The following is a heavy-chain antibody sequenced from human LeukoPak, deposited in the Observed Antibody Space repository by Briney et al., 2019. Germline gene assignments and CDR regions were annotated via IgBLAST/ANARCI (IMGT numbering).Heavy chain of an antibody. CDR2: ISGSGGST. CDR1: GFTFSNYW. V-gene: IGHV3-23*01. D-gene: IGHD6-19*01. CDR3: AKDLRTYGSGWYSELDY. Sequence: PGGSLRLSCEGSGFTFSNYWMGWVRQAPGKGLEWVSAISGSGGSTYYADSVKGRFTISRDNSKNTLYLQMNSLRAEDTAVYYCAKDLRTYGSGWYSELDYWGQGTLVTVSS. J-gene: IGHJ4*02.